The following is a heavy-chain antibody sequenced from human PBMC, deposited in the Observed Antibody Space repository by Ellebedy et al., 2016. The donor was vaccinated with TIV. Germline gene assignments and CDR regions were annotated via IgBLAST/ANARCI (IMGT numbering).Heavy chain of an antibody. CDR2: VYYSGSP. J-gene: IGHJ6*03. CDR1: GGSTSTYY. CDR3: ARAGFCGGDCYYYMDV. D-gene: IGHD2-21*01. Sequence: MPSETLSLTCTVSGGSTSTYYWTWIRQPPGKGLEWIGNVYYSGSPNYNPSLKSRVTISVDTSKNQFSLKLSSVTAADTAVYYCARAGFCGGDCYYYMDVWGKGTTVTVSS. V-gene: IGHV4-59*08.